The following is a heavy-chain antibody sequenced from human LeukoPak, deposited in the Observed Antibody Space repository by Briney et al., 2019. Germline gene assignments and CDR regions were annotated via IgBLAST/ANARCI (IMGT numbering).Heavy chain of an antibody. J-gene: IGHJ4*02. D-gene: IGHD5-18*01. CDR3: ARAGIQLWYDY. CDR1: GGSFSGYC. CDR2: INHSGST. V-gene: IGHV4-34*01. Sequence: SETLSLTCAVYGGSFSGYCWSWIRQPPGKGLEWIGEINHSGSTNYNPSLKSRVTISVDTSKNQFSLKLSSVTAADTAVYYCARAGIQLWYDYWGQGTLVTVSS.